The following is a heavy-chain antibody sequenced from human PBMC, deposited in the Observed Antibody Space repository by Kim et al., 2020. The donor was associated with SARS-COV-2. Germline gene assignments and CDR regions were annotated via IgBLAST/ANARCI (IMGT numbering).Heavy chain of an antibody. CDR3: ARDLQNSSGWYYFDY. CDR2: IYYSGST. V-gene: IGHV4-59*01. D-gene: IGHD6-19*01. CDR1: GGSISSYY. J-gene: IGHJ4*02. Sequence: SETLSLTCTVSGGSISSYYWSWIRQPPGKGLEWIGYIYYSGSTNYNPSLKSRVTISVDTSKNQFSLKLSSVTAADTAVYYCARDLQNSSGWYYFDYWGQG.